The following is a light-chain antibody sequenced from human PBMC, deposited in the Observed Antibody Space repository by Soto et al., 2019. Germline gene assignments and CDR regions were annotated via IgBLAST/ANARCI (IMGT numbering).Light chain of an antibody. J-gene: IGLJ1*01. Sequence: QSALTQPASVSGSPGQSITISCTGTSSDVGGYNYVSWYQQQPGKAPKFMIYDVTNRPSGVSNRFSGSKSGNTASLTISGRHAEDEADYYCCSYTTSNTRQIVFGTGTKLTVL. V-gene: IGLV2-14*01. CDR3: CSYTTSNTRQIV. CDR1: SSDVGGYNY. CDR2: DVT.